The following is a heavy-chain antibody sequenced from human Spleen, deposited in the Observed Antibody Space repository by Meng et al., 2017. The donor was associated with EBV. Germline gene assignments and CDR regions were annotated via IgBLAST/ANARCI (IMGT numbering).Heavy chain of an antibody. Sequence: QVEPKPWGAGPFTPSGTLSPPCAASGASFSDYYWSWLRQPPGKGLEWIGEIIHSGSTNYNPSLESRVTMSVDTSKNQFSLRLTSVTAADTAVYYCARGGGGSGSHNVFDYWGQGTLVTVSS. CDR3: ARGGGGSGSHNVFDY. CDR1: GASFSDYY. J-gene: IGHJ4*02. CDR2: IIHSGST. D-gene: IGHD3-10*01. V-gene: IGHV4-34*01.